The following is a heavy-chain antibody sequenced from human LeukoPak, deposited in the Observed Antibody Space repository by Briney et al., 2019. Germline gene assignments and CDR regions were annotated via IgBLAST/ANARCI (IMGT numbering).Heavy chain of an antibody. CDR2: IYSGGST. J-gene: IGHJ3*02. CDR3: ATHYYDSSGYYYDHAFDI. Sequence: PGGSLRLSCAAPGFTVSSNYMSWVRQAPGKGLEWVSVIYSGGSTYYADSVKGRFTISRDNSKNTLYLQMNSLRAEDTAVYYCATHYYDSSGYYYDHAFDIWGQGTMVTVSS. D-gene: IGHD3-22*01. V-gene: IGHV3-53*01. CDR1: GFTVSSNY.